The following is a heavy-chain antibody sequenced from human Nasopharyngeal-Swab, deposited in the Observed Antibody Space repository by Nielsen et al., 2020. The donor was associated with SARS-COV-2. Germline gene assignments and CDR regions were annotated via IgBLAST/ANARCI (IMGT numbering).Heavy chain of an antibody. J-gene: IGHJ6*02. CDR2: IIPIFGTA. V-gene: IGHV1-69*13. CDR3: AGEGRGYYYYGMDV. Sequence: SVNVSCKASGGTFSSYATSWVRQAPGQGLEWMGGIIPIFGTANYAQKFQGRVTITADESTSTAYMELNSLRSEDTAVYYCAGEGRGYYYYGMDVWGQGTTVTVSS. CDR1: GGTFSSYA.